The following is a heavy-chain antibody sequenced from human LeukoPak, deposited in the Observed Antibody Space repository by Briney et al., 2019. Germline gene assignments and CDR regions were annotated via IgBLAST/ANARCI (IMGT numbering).Heavy chain of an antibody. CDR1: GFTFSSYA. CDR2: ISGSGGST. D-gene: IGHD2-2*01. Sequence: GGSLRLSCAASGFTFSSYAKSWVRQAPGKGLEWVSAISGSGGSTYYADSVKGRFTISRDNSKNTLYLQMNSLRAEDTAVYYCAKEADLIVVVPATTDYWGQGTLVTVSS. J-gene: IGHJ4*02. V-gene: IGHV3-23*01. CDR3: AKEADLIVVVPATTDY.